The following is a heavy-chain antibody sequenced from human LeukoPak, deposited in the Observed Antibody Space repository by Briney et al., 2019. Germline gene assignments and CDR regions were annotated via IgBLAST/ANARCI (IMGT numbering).Heavy chain of an antibody. V-gene: IGHV4-39*01. CDR2: IYYTGST. D-gene: IGHD1-14*01. J-gene: IGHJ6*03. Sequence: SETLSLTCTVSGGSISSSSYYWGWIRQPPGKGLEWIGSIYYTGSTYYNPSLKSRVTISVDTSKNQFSLKLSSVTAADTAVYYCARTTHYYYYMDVWGKGTTVTIPS. CDR1: GGSISSSSYY. CDR3: ARTTHYYYYMDV.